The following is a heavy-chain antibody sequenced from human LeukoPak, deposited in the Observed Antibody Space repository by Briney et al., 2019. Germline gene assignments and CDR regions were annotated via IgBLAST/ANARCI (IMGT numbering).Heavy chain of an antibody. CDR1: GFTFSTFH. D-gene: IGHD1-1*01. J-gene: IGHJ5*02. CDR3: VRDFQWSLES. CDR2: INYHSQPT. V-gene: IGHV3-48*01. Sequence: GGSLRLSCTASGFTFSTFHMHWVRQAPGKGLEWVSYINYHSQPTYYADSVKGRFTISRDNAKNSLYLQLNDLRAEDTAVYYCVRDFQWSLESWGQETPVTVSS.